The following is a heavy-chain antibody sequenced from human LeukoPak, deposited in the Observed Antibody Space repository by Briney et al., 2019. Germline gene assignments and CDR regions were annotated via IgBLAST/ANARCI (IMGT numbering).Heavy chain of an antibody. CDR1: GGTFSSYA. J-gene: IGHJ6*03. CDR2: IIPIFGTA. D-gene: IGHD6-13*01. Sequence: GASVKVSCKASGGTFSSYAISWVRQAPGQGLEWMGRIIPIFGTANYAQKFQGRVTITTDESTSTAYMELSSLRSEDTAVYYCAARIAAAGTGYYYYMDVWGKGPRSPSP. V-gene: IGHV1-69*05. CDR3: AARIAAAGTGYYYYMDV.